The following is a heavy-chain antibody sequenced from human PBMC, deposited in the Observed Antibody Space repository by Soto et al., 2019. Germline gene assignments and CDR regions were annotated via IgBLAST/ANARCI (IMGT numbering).Heavy chain of an antibody. V-gene: IGHV1-2*04. CDR3: ARAQVYDFWSGYPHYYYYYGMDV. CDR2: INPNSGGT. Sequence: ASLKVSCKASGYTFTGYYMHWVRQAPGQGLEWMGWINPNSGGTNYAQKFQGWVTMTRDTSISTAYMELSRLRSDDTAVYYCARAQVYDFWSGYPHYYYYYGMDVWGQGTTVTVSS. D-gene: IGHD3-3*01. J-gene: IGHJ6*02. CDR1: GYTFTGYY.